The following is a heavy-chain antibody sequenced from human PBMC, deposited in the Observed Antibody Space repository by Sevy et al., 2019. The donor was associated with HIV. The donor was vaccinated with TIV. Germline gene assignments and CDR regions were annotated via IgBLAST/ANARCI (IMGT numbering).Heavy chain of an antibody. D-gene: IGHD1-26*01. Sequence: ASLKVSCKASGGTFNSFAISWVRQAPGQGLEWMGGIIPIFGTANYAQRFQGRVTIAADESTSTAYMELSSLRSEDTALYYCARLGGTNWFDPWGQGTLVTVSS. J-gene: IGHJ5*02. CDR1: GGTFNSFA. V-gene: IGHV1-69*13. CDR2: IIPIFGTA. CDR3: ARLGGTNWFDP.